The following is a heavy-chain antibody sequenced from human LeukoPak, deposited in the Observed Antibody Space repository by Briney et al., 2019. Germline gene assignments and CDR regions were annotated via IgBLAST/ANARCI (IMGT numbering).Heavy chain of an antibody. CDR3: TREGTDYYYYYGMDV. V-gene: IGHV3-49*04. CDR1: GFTFGDYA. Sequence: QPGRSLRLSCTASGFTFGDYAMSWVRQAPGKGLEWVGFIRSKAYGGTTEYAASVKGRFTISRDDSKSIAYLQMNSLKTEDTAVYYCTREGTDYYYYYGMDVWGQGTTVTVSS. J-gene: IGHJ6*02. CDR2: IRSKAYGGTT. D-gene: IGHD3-10*01.